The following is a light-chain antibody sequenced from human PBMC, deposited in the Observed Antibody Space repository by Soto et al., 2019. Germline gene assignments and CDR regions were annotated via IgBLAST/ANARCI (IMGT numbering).Light chain of an antibody. CDR1: QSVSNNY. V-gene: IGKV3-20*01. Sequence: EIVLTQSPGTLSLSPGERATLSCRASQSVSNNYLAWYQQKPGQAPRLLFYGASSRATGIPDRFSGSGSGTDFTLAISRLESEDFAVYYCQQYGTSPYTFGPGTKVDIK. CDR2: GAS. CDR3: QQYGTSPYT. J-gene: IGKJ3*01.